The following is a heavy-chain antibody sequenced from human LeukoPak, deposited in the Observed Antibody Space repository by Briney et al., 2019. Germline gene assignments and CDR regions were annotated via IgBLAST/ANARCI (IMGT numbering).Heavy chain of an antibody. CDR2: MNPNSGNT. Sequence: ASVKVSCKASGYTFTSYDINWVRQATGQGLEWMGWMNPNSGNTGYAQKFQGRVTMTRNTSISTAYTELSSLRSEDTAVYYCARVYVLLWFGELFSYYFDYWGQGTLVTVSS. D-gene: IGHD3-10*01. CDR1: GYTFTSYD. CDR3: ARVYVLLWFGELFSYYFDY. J-gene: IGHJ4*02. V-gene: IGHV1-8*01.